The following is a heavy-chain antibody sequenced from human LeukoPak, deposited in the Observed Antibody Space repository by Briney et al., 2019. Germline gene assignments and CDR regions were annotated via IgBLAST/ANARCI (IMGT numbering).Heavy chain of an antibody. J-gene: IGHJ4*02. V-gene: IGHV3-23*01. D-gene: IGHD3-16*01. CDR2: ISGSGGAT. CDR3: AKTSGMGGAVAPFDS. Sequence: PGGSLRISCAASKFTFNIYAMSWVRQAPGKGLEWVSAISGSGGATYYADSVKGRFTISRDNFKNTLYLQMNTLRAEDTAVYYCAKTSGMGGAVAPFDSWGQGTLVTVSS. CDR1: KFTFNIYA.